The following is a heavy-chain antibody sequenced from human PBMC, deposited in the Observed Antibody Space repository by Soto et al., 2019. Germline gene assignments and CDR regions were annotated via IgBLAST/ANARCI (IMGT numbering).Heavy chain of an antibody. D-gene: IGHD3-16*01. CDR3: VRDAHRGGDYDY. CDR2: IKPEGGEE. Sequence: EVPLVESGGGLVQPGFTFSNYWMNWVRQAPGKGLEWVANIKPEGGEEYYVDSVKGRFTISRDNAKNSLYLQMNNLRDDDTALYYCVRDAHRGGDYDYWGQGALVTVSS. V-gene: IGHV3-7*01. J-gene: IGHJ4*02. CDR1: FTFSNYW.